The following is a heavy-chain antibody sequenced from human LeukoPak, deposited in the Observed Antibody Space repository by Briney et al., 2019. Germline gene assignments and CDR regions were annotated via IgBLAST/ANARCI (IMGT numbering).Heavy chain of an antibody. CDR3: AKPGSCSGSGCINWFDP. CDR2: ISYDGTSK. CDR1: GFAFSING. Sequence: GRSLRLSCAASGFAFSINGMHWVRQAPGKGLEWVAIISYDGTSKYYADSVRGRFTISRDNSKNTPYLQMNSLRAEDTAVYYCAKPGSCSGSGCINWFDPWGQGTLVTVSS. V-gene: IGHV3-30*18. D-gene: IGHD2-15*01. J-gene: IGHJ5*02.